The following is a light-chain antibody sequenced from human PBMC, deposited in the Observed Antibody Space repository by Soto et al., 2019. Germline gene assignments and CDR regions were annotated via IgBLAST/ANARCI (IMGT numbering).Light chain of an antibody. J-gene: IGKJ5*01. CDR1: QDIGSW. CDR3: QQGGSFPIT. Sequence: DIQLTQSPSFLSASVGDRVTITCRASQDIGSWLAWYQQKPGKAPDLLIYGASSLQSGVPSRFYGSGSGTDFTLTISSLQPEDFATYYCQQGGSFPITFGQGTRLEIK. V-gene: IGKV1-12*01. CDR2: GAS.